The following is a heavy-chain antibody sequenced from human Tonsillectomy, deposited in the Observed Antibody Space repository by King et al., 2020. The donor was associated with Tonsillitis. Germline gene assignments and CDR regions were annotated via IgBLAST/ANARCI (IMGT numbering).Heavy chain of an antibody. Sequence: QLQESGPGLVKPSETLSLTCTVSGGSISSYYWNWIRQPPGKGLEWIGFIYYSGSTNYNPSLKSRVTLSLDTSKNQFSLRLSSVTAADTAVYYCAKIAAPYWYFDLWGRGTLVTVSS. J-gene: IGHJ2*01. CDR3: AKIAAPYWYFDL. D-gene: IGHD6-25*01. CDR2: IYYSGST. V-gene: IGHV4-59*01. CDR1: GGSISSYY.